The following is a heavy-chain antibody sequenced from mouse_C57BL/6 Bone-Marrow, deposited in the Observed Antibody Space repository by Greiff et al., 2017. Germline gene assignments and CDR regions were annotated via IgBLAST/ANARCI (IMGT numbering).Heavy chain of an antibody. CDR2: FYPGSGSI. CDR1: GYTFTEYT. CDR3: ARHEEAYYSNPYFDY. Sequence: QVQLKESGAELVKPGASVKLSCKASGYTFTEYTIHWVKQRSGQGLEWIGWFYPGSGSIKYNEKFKDKATLTADKSSSTVYMERSRLTSEDSAVYFCARHEEAYYSNPYFDYWGQGTTLTVSS. J-gene: IGHJ2*01. D-gene: IGHD2-5*01. V-gene: IGHV1-62-2*01.